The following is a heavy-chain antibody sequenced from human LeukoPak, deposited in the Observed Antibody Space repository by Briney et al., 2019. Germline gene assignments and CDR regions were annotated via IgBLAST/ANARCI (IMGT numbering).Heavy chain of an antibody. CDR3: ARAPPVAGNYFDY. Sequence: PSETLSLTCAVYGGSFSGYYWSWIRQPPGKGLEWIGYIYYSGSTNYNPSLKSRVTISVDTSKNQFSLKLSSVTAADTAVYYCARAPPVAGNYFDYWGQGTLVTVSS. CDR1: GGSFSGYY. V-gene: IGHV4-59*01. D-gene: IGHD6-19*01. J-gene: IGHJ4*02. CDR2: IYYSGST.